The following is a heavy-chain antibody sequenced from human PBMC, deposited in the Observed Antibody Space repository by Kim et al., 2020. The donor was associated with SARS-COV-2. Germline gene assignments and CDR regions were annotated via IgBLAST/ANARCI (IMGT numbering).Heavy chain of an antibody. V-gene: IGHV3-9*01. CDR3: ANLGFADFSISWDDYYY. CDR2: ISWNSGSI. D-gene: IGHD6-13*01. Sequence: GGSLRLSCAASGFTFDDYAMHWVRQAPGKGLEWVSGISWNSGSIGYADSVKGRFTISRDNAKNSLYLQMNSLRAEDTALYYCANLGFADFSISWDDYYY. J-gene: IGHJ6*01. CDR1: GFTFDDYA.